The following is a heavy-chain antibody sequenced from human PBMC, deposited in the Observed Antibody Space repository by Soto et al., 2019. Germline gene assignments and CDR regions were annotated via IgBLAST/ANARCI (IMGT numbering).Heavy chain of an antibody. CDR2: ISAYNGNT. Sequence: QVQLVQSGAEVKKPGASVKVSCKASGYTFTSYGISWVRQAPGQGLEWMGWISAYNGNTNYAQKLQGRVTMTTDTSTSTAYMELRSLRSDDTAVYYCARAPLITIFGVVTTPGMDVWGQGTTVTVSS. CDR3: ARAPLITIFGVVTTPGMDV. D-gene: IGHD3-3*01. V-gene: IGHV1-18*04. J-gene: IGHJ6*02. CDR1: GYTFTSYG.